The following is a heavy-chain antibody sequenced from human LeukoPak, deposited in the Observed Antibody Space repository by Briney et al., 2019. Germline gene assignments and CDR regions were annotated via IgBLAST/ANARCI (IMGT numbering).Heavy chain of an antibody. J-gene: IGHJ4*02. CDR3: ARDGTTAIFDY. CDR2: IYYSGST. V-gene: IGHV4-30-4*01. D-gene: IGHD2/OR15-2a*01. CDR1: GGSISSGDYY. Sequence: SETLSLTCTVSGGSISSGDYYWSWIRQPPGKGLEWIGYIYYSGSTYYNPFLKSRVTISVGTSKNQFSLKLGSVTAADTAVYYCARDGTTAIFDYWGQGTLVTVSS.